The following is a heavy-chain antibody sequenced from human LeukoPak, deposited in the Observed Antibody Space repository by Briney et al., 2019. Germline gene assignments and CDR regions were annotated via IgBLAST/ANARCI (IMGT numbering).Heavy chain of an antibody. CDR3: ARGEMAKIRGDFDY. J-gene: IGHJ4*02. CDR1: GYSFATYW. CDR2: IYPGDSDA. D-gene: IGHD5-24*01. Sequence: GESLKISCKGSGYSFATYWIAWVRQMPGKGLEWMGIIYPGDSDARYSPSFQGQVTISADKSINTAYLQWSSLKASDTAMYYCARGEMAKIRGDFDYWGQGTLVTVSS. V-gene: IGHV5-51*01.